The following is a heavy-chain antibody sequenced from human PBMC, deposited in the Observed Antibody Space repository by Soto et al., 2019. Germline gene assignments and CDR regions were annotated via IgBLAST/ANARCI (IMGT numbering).Heavy chain of an antibody. CDR2: ISYDGSNK. V-gene: IGHV3-30-3*01. Sequence: VGSLRLSCAASGFTFSSYAMHWVRQAPGKGLEWVAVISYDGSNKYYADSVKGRFTISRDNSKNTLYLQMNSLRAEDTAVYYCARDDIMITFGGKIIPSLGMDVWGQGTTVTVSS. CDR1: GFTFSSYA. J-gene: IGHJ6*02. CDR3: ARDDIMITFGGKIIPSLGMDV. D-gene: IGHD3-16*01.